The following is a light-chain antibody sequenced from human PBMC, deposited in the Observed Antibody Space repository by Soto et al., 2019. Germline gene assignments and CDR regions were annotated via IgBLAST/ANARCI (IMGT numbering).Light chain of an antibody. J-gene: IGKJ1*01. V-gene: IGKV3-20*01. CDR3: QQYDSSPPT. Sequence: EIVLTQSPGTLSLSPGEGATLSCRASQSVTGSYLAWYQKKPGQAPRLLIYGASIRATGIPDRFSGSGSGNDFTLTISRLEPEDFAVYCCQQYDSSPPTFGQGTKVEMK. CDR2: GAS. CDR1: QSVTGSY.